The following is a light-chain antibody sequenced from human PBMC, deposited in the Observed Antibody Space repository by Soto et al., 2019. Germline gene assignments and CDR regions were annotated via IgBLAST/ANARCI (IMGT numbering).Light chain of an antibody. CDR3: QQYNDWPPVT. Sequence: EIVITQSPGTLSVSPVERATLSCRASQSVSSNLAWYQQKPGQAPRLLIYGASTRATGIPARFSGRGSGTEFTLTISSLQSEDFAVYYCQQYNDWPPVTFGGGTKVDIK. CDR2: GAS. CDR1: QSVSSN. J-gene: IGKJ4*01. V-gene: IGKV3-15*01.